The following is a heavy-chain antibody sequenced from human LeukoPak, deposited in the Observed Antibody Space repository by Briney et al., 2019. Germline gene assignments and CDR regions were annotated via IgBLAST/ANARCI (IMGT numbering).Heavy chain of an antibody. CDR3: ARDRPLPRGEPSFDY. J-gene: IGHJ4*02. Sequence: ASVKVSCKASGYTFTGYYMHWVRQAPGQGLEWMGWINPNSGGTNYAQKFQGRVTMTRDTSISTAYMELSRLRSDDTAVYYCARDRPLPRGEPSFDYWGQGTLVTVSS. CDR2: INPNSGGT. V-gene: IGHV1-2*02. CDR1: GYTFTGYY.